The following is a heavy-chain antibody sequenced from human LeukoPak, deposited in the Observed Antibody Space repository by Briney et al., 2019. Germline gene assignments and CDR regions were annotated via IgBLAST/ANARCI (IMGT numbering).Heavy chain of an antibody. V-gene: IGHV4-59*01. CDR3: ADRDGVY. CDR2: FYYSGST. J-gene: IGHJ4*02. D-gene: IGHD5-24*01. Sequence: PSETLSLTCSVSGDSISRAYWTWIRQPPGKGLEWIGHFYYSGSTNYNPSLKSRVTISADTSKNQFSLKLTSVTAADTAVYYCADRDGVYWGQGILVTVSS. CDR1: GDSISRAY.